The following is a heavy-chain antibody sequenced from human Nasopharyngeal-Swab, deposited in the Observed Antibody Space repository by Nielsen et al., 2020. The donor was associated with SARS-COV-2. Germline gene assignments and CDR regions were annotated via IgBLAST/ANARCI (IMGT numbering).Heavy chain of an antibody. CDR2: ISSSSYI. J-gene: IGHJ4*02. Sequence: GGSLRLSCAASGFTFSSYSMNWVRQAPGKGLEWVSSISSSSYIYYADSVKGRFTISRDNAKNSLYLQMNSLRAEDTAVYYCARGGWYYDSSGYYIFDYWGQGTLVTVSS. CDR1: GFTFSSYS. D-gene: IGHD3-22*01. V-gene: IGHV3-21*01. CDR3: ARGGWYYDSSGYYIFDY.